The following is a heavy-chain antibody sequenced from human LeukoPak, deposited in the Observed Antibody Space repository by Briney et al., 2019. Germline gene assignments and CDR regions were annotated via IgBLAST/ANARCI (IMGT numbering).Heavy chain of an antibody. V-gene: IGHV4-61*02. J-gene: IGHJ4*02. Sequence: SETLSLTCTVSGGSISSGSYYWSWIRQPAGKGLEWIGRIYTSGSTNYNPSLKSRVTISVDTSKNLFSLKLSSVTAADTAVYYCARLALQEVGATQTYYLDYWGQGTLVTVSS. D-gene: IGHD1-26*01. CDR2: IYTSGST. CDR1: GGSISSGSYY. CDR3: ARLALQEVGATQTYYLDY.